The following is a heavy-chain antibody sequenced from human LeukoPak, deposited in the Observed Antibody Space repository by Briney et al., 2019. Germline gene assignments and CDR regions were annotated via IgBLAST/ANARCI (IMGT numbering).Heavy chain of an antibody. D-gene: IGHD3-16*01. CDR3: ARDYRAGGTDPFDY. CDR1: GFTFSSYG. CDR2: IWYDGSNK. Sequence: GSLRLSCAASGFTFSSYGMHWVRQAPGKGLEWVAVIWYDGSNKYYADSVKGRFTISRDNSKNTLYLQTNSLRAEDTAVYYCARDYRAGGTDPFDYWGQGTLVTVSS. J-gene: IGHJ4*02. V-gene: IGHV3-33*01.